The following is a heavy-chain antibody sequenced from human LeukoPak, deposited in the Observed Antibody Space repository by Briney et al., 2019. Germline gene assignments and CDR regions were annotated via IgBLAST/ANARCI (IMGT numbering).Heavy chain of an antibody. V-gene: IGHV3-48*03. J-gene: IGHJ4*02. CDR3: ARGESAMAHFDY. CDR2: ISSSGSTI. CDR1: GFTFSSYE. D-gene: IGHD5-18*01. Sequence: GGSLRLSCAASGFTFSSYEMNWVRQAPGKGLEWVSYISSSGSTIYYADSVKGRFTISRDNAKNSLYLQMNSLRAEDTAVYYCARGESAMAHFDYWGQGTLVTVSS.